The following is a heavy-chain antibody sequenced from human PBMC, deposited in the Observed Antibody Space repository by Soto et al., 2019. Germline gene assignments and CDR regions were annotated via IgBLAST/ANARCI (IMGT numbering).Heavy chain of an antibody. CDR2: IKSKTDGGTT. CDR1: GSTFSNAW. J-gene: IGHJ6*02. V-gene: IGHV3-15*07. Sequence: EVQLVESGGGLVKPGGSLRLSCAASGSTFSNAWMNWVRQAPGKGLEWVGRIKSKTDGGTTDYAAPVKGRFTISRDDSKNTLYLQMNSLKTEDTAVYYCTTTMVRGLSTGMDVWGQGTTVTVSS. D-gene: IGHD3-10*01. CDR3: TTTMVRGLSTGMDV.